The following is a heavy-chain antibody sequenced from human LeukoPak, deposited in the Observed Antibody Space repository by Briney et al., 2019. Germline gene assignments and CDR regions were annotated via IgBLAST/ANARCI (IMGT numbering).Heavy chain of an antibody. CDR3: ARGPDYDILADYFDY. CDR1: GFTFSNYW. J-gene: IGHJ4*02. CDR2: IKQDGSEK. D-gene: IGHD3-9*01. V-gene: IGHV3-7*01. Sequence: QAGGSLRLSCAASGFTFSNYWMSWVRQAPGKGLEWVANIKQDGSEKYYVDSVKGRFTISRDNAKNSLYLQMNSLRAEDTAVYYCARGPDYDILADYFDYWGQGTLVTVSS.